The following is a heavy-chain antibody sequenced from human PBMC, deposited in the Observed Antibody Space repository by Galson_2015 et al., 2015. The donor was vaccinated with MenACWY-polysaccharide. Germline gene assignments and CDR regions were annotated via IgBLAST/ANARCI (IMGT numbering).Heavy chain of an antibody. D-gene: IGHD6-6*01. CDR3: ARRGLYSSSSGGLDH. Sequence: SLRLSCAVSGFTLSSYSMNWVRQAPGKGLEWLSYISSSSGTVYYADSVRGRFTISRDNAKNSLYLQMNRLRDEDTAIYYCARRGLYSSSSGGLDHWGQGTLVTVSS. CDR2: ISSSSGTV. V-gene: IGHV3-48*02. J-gene: IGHJ5*02. CDR1: GFTLSSYS.